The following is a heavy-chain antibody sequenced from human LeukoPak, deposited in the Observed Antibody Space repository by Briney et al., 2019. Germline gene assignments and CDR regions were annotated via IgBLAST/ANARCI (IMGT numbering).Heavy chain of an antibody. Sequence: SETLSLTCSVSGDSISSSGDYWSWIRQHPGKGLEWIGYVHYSGSTYEAPSLRSRLSMSLDTSKNHFTLKLSSVTAADTAVYYCAKGGVYYSTPLDYWGQGSLVIVSS. CDR3: AKGGVYYSTPLDY. D-gene: IGHD3-22*01. CDR1: GDSISSSGDY. CDR2: VHYSGST. V-gene: IGHV4-31*03. J-gene: IGHJ4*02.